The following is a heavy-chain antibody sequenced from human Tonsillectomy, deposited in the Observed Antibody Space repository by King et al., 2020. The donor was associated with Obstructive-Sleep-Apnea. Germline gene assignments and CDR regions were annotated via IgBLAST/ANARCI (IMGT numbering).Heavy chain of an antibody. D-gene: IGHD5-18*01. CDR2: INWNSGNI. CDR3: AKGVLDTAMFPY. J-gene: IGHJ4*02. V-gene: IGHV3-9*01. CDR1: GFTFDYHA. Sequence: VQLVESGGGLVQPGRSLRLSCAASGFTFDYHAMHWVRQAPGKGLEWVSGINWNSGNIGYADSVKGRFTISRDNAKNSLYLQMNSLRAEDTALYYCAKGVLDTAMFPYWGQGTRVTVSS.